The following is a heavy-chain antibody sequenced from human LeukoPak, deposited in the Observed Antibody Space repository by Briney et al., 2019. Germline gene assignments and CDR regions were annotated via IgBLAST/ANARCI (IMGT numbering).Heavy chain of an antibody. CDR3: AIVLSSSYYYYYYMDV. J-gene: IGHJ6*03. Sequence: PGGSLRLSCAASGFTFSSYSRNWVRQAPGKGLEWVSSISSSSSYIYYADSVKGRFTISRDNAKNSLYLQMNSLRAEDTAVYYCAIVLSSSYYYYYYMDVWGKGTTVTVSS. V-gene: IGHV3-21*01. D-gene: IGHD3-16*02. CDR2: ISSSSSYI. CDR1: GFTFSSYS.